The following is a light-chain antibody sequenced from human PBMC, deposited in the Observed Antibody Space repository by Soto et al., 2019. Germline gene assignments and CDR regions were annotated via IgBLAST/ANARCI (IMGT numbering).Light chain of an antibody. CDR3: SSYTSRTTFVI. CDR1: SSDIGGYNY. CDR2: EVS. V-gene: IGLV2-14*01. Sequence: QSALTQPASVSGSPGQSITISCTGTSSDIGGYNYVSWYQHHPGKAPKLMIYEVSNRPSGVSNRFSGSKSGNTASLTISGLQAKDEADYHCSSYTSRTTFVIFGGGTKLTVL. J-gene: IGLJ2*01.